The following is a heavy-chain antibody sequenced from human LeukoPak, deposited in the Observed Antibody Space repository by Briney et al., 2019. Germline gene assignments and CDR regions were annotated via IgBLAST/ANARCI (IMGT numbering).Heavy chain of an antibody. D-gene: IGHD3-22*01. CDR1: GFTFSSYW. V-gene: IGHV3-7*01. CDR3: ARFPASYDSSGYYQVGGAFDI. Sequence: GGSLRLFCAASGFTFSSYWMSWVRQAPGKGLEWVANIKQDGSEKYYVDSVKGRFTISRDNAKNSLYMQMNSLRAEDTAVYYCARFPASYDSSGYYQVGGAFDIWGQGTMVTVSS. J-gene: IGHJ3*02. CDR2: IKQDGSEK.